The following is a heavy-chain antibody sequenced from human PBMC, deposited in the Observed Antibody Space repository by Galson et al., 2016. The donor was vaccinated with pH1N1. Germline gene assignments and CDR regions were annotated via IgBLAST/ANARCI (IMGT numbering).Heavy chain of an antibody. CDR3: ARGGVSVAAVFDL. D-gene: IGHD6-19*01. J-gene: IGHJ4*02. CDR1: GFSFSDYY. Sequence: SLRLSCAASGFSFSDYYMSWVRQALGKGLEWVSYIRSSRRDTNYADSVKGRFSISRDNAKNLLFLQMNSLRAEDTAVYYCARGGVSVAAVFDLWGQGALVTVSP. CDR2: IRSSRRDT. V-gene: IGHV3-11*06.